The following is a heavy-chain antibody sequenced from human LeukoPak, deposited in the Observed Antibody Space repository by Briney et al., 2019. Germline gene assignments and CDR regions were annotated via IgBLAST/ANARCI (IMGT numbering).Heavy chain of an antibody. V-gene: IGHV3-30*03. CDR2: ISYDGNDK. J-gene: IGHJ4*02. D-gene: IGHD3-10*01. Sequence: GGSLRLSCAASGFSFSTYGMHWVRQAPGKGLEWVAVISYDGNDKYYTDSVKGRFTISRDNSRNTLYLQMNSLRADDTAVYFCTRKGGTYYYDSWGQGTLVFVSS. CDR3: TRKGGTYYYDS. CDR1: GFSFSTYG.